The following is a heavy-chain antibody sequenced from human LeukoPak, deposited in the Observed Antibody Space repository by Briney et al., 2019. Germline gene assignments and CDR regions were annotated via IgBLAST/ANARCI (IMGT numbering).Heavy chain of an antibody. Sequence: PGGSLRLSCAASGFTFSSYWTHWVRQVPGKGLVWVSRINSDGSSTSYADSVKGRFTISRDNAENTLYLQMNNLRAEDTAVYYCARGTPVSFDYWGQGTLVTVSS. CDR3: ARGTPVSFDY. CDR2: INSDGSST. V-gene: IGHV3-74*01. D-gene: IGHD4-17*01. CDR1: GFTFSSYW. J-gene: IGHJ4*02.